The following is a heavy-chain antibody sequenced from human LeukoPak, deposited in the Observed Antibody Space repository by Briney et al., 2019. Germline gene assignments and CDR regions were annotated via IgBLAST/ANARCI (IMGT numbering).Heavy chain of an antibody. J-gene: IGHJ4*02. D-gene: IGHD2-2*01. V-gene: IGHV4-34*01. CDR1: GGPFSGYY. Sequence: SETLSLTCAVYGGPFSGYYWSGLRQPPGKGLEWIGEINHSGSTNYNPSLKSRVTISVDTSKNQFSLKMSSVTAADTAVYYCARGYCNSTSCYGFDYWGQGTLVTVSS. CDR3: ARGYCNSTSCYGFDY. CDR2: INHSGST.